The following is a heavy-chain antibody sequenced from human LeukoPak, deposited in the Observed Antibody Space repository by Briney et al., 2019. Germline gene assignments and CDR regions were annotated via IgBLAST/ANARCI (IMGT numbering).Heavy chain of an antibody. CDR1: GFTFSSYG. J-gene: IGHJ4*02. V-gene: IGHV3-30*18. CDR3: AKDTYGSGSYYYFDY. Sequence: GGSLRLSSAASGFTFSSYGMHWVRQSLRRGLEWVAVISYDGSNKYYTDSVKGRFTISRDNSKNTLYLQMNSLRAEDTAVYYCAKDTYGSGSYYYFDYWGQGTLVTVSS. CDR2: ISYDGSNK. D-gene: IGHD3-10*01.